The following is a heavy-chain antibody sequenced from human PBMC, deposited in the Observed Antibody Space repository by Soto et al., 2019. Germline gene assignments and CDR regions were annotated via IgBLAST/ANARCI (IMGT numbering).Heavy chain of an antibody. CDR2: ISGSGRTT. D-gene: IGHD6-19*01. CDR3: AKGFGSGPRYFEW. CDR1: GSIFSNYA. V-gene: IGHV3-23*01. Sequence: EVQLLESGGDLVHPGGSLSLPCAASGSIFSNYAINWVRQVPGKGLECVSSISGSGRTTHYADSVKGRFAISRDTSKNTIYLEMNNLRVEDTATYYCAKGFGSGPRYFEWWGQGTLVTVSS. J-gene: IGHJ4*02.